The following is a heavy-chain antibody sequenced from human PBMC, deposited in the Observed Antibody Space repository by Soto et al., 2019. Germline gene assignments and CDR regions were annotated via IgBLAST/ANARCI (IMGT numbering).Heavy chain of an antibody. D-gene: IGHD3-16*01. CDR3: ARSKGAVNPYYFDF. CDR1: GGTFSSYT. Sequence: SVKVSCKASGGTFSSYTISWVRQAPGQGLEWMGRIIPILGIANYAQNFQGRVTITADKSTSTAYMELSSLRSEDTAVYYCARSKGAVNPYYFDFWGQGTLVTVSS. J-gene: IGHJ4*02. V-gene: IGHV1-69*02. CDR2: IIPILGIA.